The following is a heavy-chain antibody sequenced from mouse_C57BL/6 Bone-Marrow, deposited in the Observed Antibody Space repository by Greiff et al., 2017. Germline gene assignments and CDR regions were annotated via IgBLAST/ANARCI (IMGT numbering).Heavy chain of an antibody. Sequence: QVQLQQSGAELVKPGASVKLSCKASGYTFTSYWMHWVKQRPGRGLEWIGYTNPSSGGTKSTQKFKDKATLTADKSSSTAYMQLSSLTYEDSAVYDCAKKNYFDYWGQGTTLTVSS. CDR1: GYTFTSYW. J-gene: IGHJ2*01. CDR3: AKKNYFDY. V-gene: IGHV1-7*01. CDR2: TNPSSGGT.